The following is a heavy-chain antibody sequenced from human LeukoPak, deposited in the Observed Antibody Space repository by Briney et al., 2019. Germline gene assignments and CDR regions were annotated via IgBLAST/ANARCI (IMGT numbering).Heavy chain of an antibody. CDR2: IYYSGST. J-gene: IGHJ3*02. CDR3: ARLAADAFDI. CDR1: GGSISSYY. Sequence: SETLSLTCTVSGGSISSYYWSWIRQPPGKGLEWIGYIYYSGSTNYNPSLKSRVTISVDTSKNQFSLKLSSVTAADTAVYYCARLAADAFDIWGQGTMVTVSS. V-gene: IGHV4-59*12.